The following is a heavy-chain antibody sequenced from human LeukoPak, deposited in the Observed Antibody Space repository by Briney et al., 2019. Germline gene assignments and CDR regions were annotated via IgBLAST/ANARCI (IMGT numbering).Heavy chain of an antibody. CDR3: ARAIAAAGKIWGYYYMDV. D-gene: IGHD6-13*01. Sequence: SETLSLTCSVSGVSISSSFYYFGWIRQPPGKGLEWIGSIYYSGSTYYNASLKSRVTISVDTSKNQFSLKLSSVTAADTAVYYCARAIAAAGKIWGYYYMDVWGKGTTVTVSS. CDR1: GVSISSSFYY. CDR2: IYYSGST. V-gene: IGHV4-39*07. J-gene: IGHJ6*03.